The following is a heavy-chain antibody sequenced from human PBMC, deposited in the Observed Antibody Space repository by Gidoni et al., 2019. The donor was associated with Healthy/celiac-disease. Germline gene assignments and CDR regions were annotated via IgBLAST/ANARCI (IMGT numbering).Heavy chain of an antibody. D-gene: IGHD3-9*01. CDR3: ARGTTMRYFDWVYYMDV. Sequence: QVQLVKSGAGGKKPGSSVKVFCGPSGAPFSSQDISWVRQAPGKGLEWMGGIMPIFGTANYEQEFQGRVTITTDESTSTAYMELSSLRSKDTAVYYCARGTTMRYFDWVYYMDVWGKGTTVTVSS. CDR2: IMPIFGTA. V-gene: IGHV1-69*01. J-gene: IGHJ6*03. CDR1: GAPFSSQD.